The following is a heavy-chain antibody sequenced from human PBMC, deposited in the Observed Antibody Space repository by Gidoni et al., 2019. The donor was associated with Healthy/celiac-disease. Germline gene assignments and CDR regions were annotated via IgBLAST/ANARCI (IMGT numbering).Heavy chain of an antibody. Sequence: EVQLVQSGAEVKKPGESLKISCTGSGYSFTSYWIGWVRQMPGKGLEWMGIIYPGDSDTRYSPSFQGQVTISADKSISTAYLQWSSLKASDTAMYYCARLSRYCTNGVCYPNYGMDVWGQGTTVTVSS. D-gene: IGHD2-8*01. CDR2: IYPGDSDT. V-gene: IGHV5-51*01. CDR3: ARLSRYCTNGVCYPNYGMDV. J-gene: IGHJ6*02. CDR1: GYSFTSYW.